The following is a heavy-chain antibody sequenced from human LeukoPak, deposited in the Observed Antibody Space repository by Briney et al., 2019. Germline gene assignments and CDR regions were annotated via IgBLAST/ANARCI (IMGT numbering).Heavy chain of an antibody. Sequence: SETLSLTCAVYGGSFSGYYWSWIRQPPGKGLEWIGEINHSGSTNYNPSLKSRVTISVDTSKNQFSLKLSSVTAADTAVYYCARGRYSSSWYGSAGFDYWGQGTLVTVSS. CDR3: ARGRYSSSWYGSAGFDY. CDR1: GGSFSGYY. CDR2: INHSGST. J-gene: IGHJ4*02. D-gene: IGHD6-13*01. V-gene: IGHV4-34*01.